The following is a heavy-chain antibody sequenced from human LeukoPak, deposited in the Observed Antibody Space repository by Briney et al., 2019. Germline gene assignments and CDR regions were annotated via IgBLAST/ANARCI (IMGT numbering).Heavy chain of an antibody. J-gene: IGHJ4*02. CDR1: GFTFSTYP. CDR3: AQLQGPYFVY. V-gene: IGHV3-64D*06. Sequence: GGSLRLSCSASGFTFSTYPMHWVRQAPGKGLEYVSDISSNGGNTHYADSVKGRFTISRDNSKNTLYLQMRSLRAEDTVVCYCAQLQGPYFVYWGQGTLVTVSS. CDR2: ISSNGGNT. D-gene: IGHD2-2*01.